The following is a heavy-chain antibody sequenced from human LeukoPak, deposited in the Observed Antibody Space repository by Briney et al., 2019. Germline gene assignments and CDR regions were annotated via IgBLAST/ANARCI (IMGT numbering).Heavy chain of an antibody. Sequence: GGSLRLSCAASGFTFSSYGMHWVRQAPGKGLEWVAVISYDGGNQYHADSVKGRFTISRDNSKNTLYLQMNSLRAEDTAVYYCARDIQGDSFDYWGQGTLVTVSS. D-gene: IGHD3-22*01. CDR1: GFTFSSYG. V-gene: IGHV3-30*03. CDR3: ARDIQGDSFDY. CDR2: ISYDGGNQ. J-gene: IGHJ4*02.